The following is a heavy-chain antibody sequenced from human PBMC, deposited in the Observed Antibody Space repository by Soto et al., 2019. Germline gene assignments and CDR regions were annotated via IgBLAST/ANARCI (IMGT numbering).Heavy chain of an antibody. CDR2: IYYTGST. V-gene: IGHV4-59*01. J-gene: IGHJ6*02. D-gene: IGHD2-15*01. Sequence: SETLSLTCTVSCGSISSYYWSWIRQPPGKGLEWLGYIYYTGSTNYNSSLKSRVTISVDTSKNLFPLKLSSVTAADTAMYYCARGCSGGSCYYYYYAMDVWGQGTTVTVSS. CDR3: ARGCSGGSCYYYYYAMDV. CDR1: CGSISSYY.